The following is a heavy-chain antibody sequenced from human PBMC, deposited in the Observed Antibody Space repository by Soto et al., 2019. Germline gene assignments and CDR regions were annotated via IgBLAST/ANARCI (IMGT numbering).Heavy chain of an antibody. CDR2: INWDGGRV. J-gene: IGHJ6*02. V-gene: IGHV3-9*01. CDR1: GFLFDNYA. Sequence: EVQLVESGGGLVQPGRSLRLSCAASGFLFDNYAMHWVRQAPGQGLEWVSGINWDGGRVAYADSVKGRFTISRDNAKNSLYLQMNNLSADDSALYYCAKVVVAATQPRYYFYGLDVWGQGTTVTVSS. CDR3: AKVVVAATQPRYYFYGLDV. D-gene: IGHD2-15*01.